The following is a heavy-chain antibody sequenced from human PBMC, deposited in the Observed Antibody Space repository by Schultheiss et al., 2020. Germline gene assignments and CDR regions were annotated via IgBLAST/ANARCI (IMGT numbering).Heavy chain of an antibody. CDR2: IYYSGST. D-gene: IGHD2-15*01. CDR1: GGSISSYY. J-gene: IGHJ5*02. V-gene: IGHV4-59*08. Sequence: SDTLSLTCTVSGGSISSYYWSWIRQPPGKGLEWIGYIYYSGSTNYNPSLKSRVTISVDTSKNQFSLKLSSVTAADTAVYYCARHIGYCSGGSCPGWFDPWGQGTLVTVSS. CDR3: ARHIGYCSGGSCPGWFDP.